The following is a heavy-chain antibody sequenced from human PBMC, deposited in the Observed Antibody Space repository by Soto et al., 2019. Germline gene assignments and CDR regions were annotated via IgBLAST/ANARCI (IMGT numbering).Heavy chain of an antibody. CDR3: LITTSAFDI. Sequence: EVQLAESGGGLVQPGGSLRLSCAASGFTLRDHWMNWLRQAPGKGLEWVANIKHDGSETYYVDSVEGRFTISRDNAKNSLFLQMNSLRAEDTAVYYCLITTSAFDIWCQGTLVTVSS. CDR1: GFTLRDHW. J-gene: IGHJ3*02. D-gene: IGHD4-4*01. CDR2: IKHDGSET. V-gene: IGHV3-7*01.